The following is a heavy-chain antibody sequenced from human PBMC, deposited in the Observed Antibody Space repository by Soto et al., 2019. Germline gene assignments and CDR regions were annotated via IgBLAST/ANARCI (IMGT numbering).Heavy chain of an antibody. Sequence: EVQLVESGGGLVKPGGSLRLSCAASGFTFSSYSMNWVRQAPGKGLEWVSSISSSSSYIYYADSVKGRFTISRDNAKNSLYLQMNSRRAEDTAVYYCARDLGRYGSGSYIDYWGQGTLVTVSS. CDR3: ARDLGRYGSGSYIDY. V-gene: IGHV3-21*01. CDR2: ISSSSSYI. CDR1: GFTFSSYS. D-gene: IGHD3-10*01. J-gene: IGHJ4*02.